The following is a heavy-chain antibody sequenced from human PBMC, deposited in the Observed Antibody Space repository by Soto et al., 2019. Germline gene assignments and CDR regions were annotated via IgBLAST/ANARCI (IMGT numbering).Heavy chain of an antibody. D-gene: IGHD2-2*01. V-gene: IGHV1-2*04. CDR2: INPNSGGT. CDR1: GYTFTGYY. J-gene: IGHJ4*02. Sequence: QVQLVQSGAEVKKPGASVKVSCKASGYTFTGYYMHWVRQAPGQGLEWMGWINPNSGGTNYAQKFQGWVTMTRDTSISTAYMELSRLRSDDTAVYYCARRYCSRTSCYAGLDYCGQVTLVTVSA. CDR3: ARRYCSRTSCYAGLDY.